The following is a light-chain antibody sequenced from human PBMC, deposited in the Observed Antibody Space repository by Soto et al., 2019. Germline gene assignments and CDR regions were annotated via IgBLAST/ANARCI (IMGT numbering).Light chain of an antibody. Sequence: EIVLTQSPGTLSLSPGGRATLSCRASQSVSSSYLAWYQQKPGQAHRLXIYGAYSRATGIQDRFSGSGSGTDFTLTIRRLEPEDFAVYYCKQYGSSPRTFGQGTKVDIK. CDR2: GAY. V-gene: IGKV3-20*01. J-gene: IGKJ1*01. CDR3: KQYGSSPRT. CDR1: QSVSSSY.